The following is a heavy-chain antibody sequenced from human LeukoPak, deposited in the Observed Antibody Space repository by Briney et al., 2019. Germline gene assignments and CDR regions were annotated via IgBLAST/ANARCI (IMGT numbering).Heavy chain of an antibody. CDR3: ARGFVSYSSYGMDV. CDR1: GGSFSGYY. Sequence: PSETLSLTCALYGGSFSGYYWSWIRQPPGKGLEWIGEINHSGSTNYNPSLKSRVTISVDTSKNQFSLKLSSVTAAHTPVYYCARGFVSYSSYGMDVWGKGTTVTVSS. D-gene: IGHD2-8*01. CDR2: INHSGST. V-gene: IGHV4-34*01. J-gene: IGHJ6*04.